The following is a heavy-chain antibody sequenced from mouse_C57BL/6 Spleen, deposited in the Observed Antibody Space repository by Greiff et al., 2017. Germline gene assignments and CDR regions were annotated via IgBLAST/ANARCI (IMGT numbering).Heavy chain of an antibody. J-gene: IGHJ1*03. Sequence: QVQLQQSGAELVKPGASVKISCKASGYTFTDYYINWVKQRPGQGLGWIGKIGPGSGSTYYNEKFKGKATLTADKSSSTAYMQLSSLTSEDSAVYFCAYITTVVATNWYFDVWGTGTTVTVSS. V-gene: IGHV1-77*01. CDR3: AYITTVVATNWYFDV. CDR1: GYTFTDYY. D-gene: IGHD1-1*01. CDR2: IGPGSGST.